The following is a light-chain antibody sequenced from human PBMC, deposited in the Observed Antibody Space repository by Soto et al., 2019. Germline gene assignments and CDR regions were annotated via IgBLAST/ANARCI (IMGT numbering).Light chain of an antibody. CDR3: AAWDDSLNAV. J-gene: IGLJ2*01. CDR2: SND. Sequence: QSVLTQPPSASVTPGQRVTISCSGSSSNIGSYTVNWYQQLPGTAPKLLIYSNDQRPSGVPDRFSGSKSGTSASLAISGLQSEDEADYYCAAWDDSLNAVFGGGTKLTVL. V-gene: IGLV1-44*01. CDR1: SSNIGSYT.